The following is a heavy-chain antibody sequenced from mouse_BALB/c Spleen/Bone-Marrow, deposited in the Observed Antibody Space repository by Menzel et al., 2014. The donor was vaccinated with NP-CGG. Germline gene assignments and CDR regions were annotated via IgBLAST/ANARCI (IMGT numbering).Heavy chain of an antibody. V-gene: IGHV2-6-7*01. CDR3: ARDDGYYFDY. Sequence: VQGVESGPGLVAPSQSLSITCTVSGFSLTGYGLNWVRQPPGKGLEWLGMIWGDGSTDYNSALKSGLSISKDNPKSQVFLKMNSLQTDDTARYYCARDDGYYFDYWGQGTTLTVSS. D-gene: IGHD2-3*01. CDR2: IWGDGST. CDR1: GFSLTGYG. J-gene: IGHJ2*01.